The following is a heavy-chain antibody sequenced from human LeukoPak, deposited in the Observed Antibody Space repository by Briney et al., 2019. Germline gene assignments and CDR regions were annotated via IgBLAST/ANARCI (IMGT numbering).Heavy chain of an antibody. CDR2: ISGSGDTT. CDR3: ARQAEGSYYFDY. V-gene: IGHV3-23*01. CDR1: GFTFSSYA. Sequence: GGSLRLSCAASGFTFSSYAMSCVRHAPGKGLEWVSVISGSGDTTYYADSVKGRFTISRDNSKNTLYLRMNALRAEDTAVYYCARQAEGSYYFDYWGQGTLVTVSS. J-gene: IGHJ4*02. D-gene: IGHD1-14*01.